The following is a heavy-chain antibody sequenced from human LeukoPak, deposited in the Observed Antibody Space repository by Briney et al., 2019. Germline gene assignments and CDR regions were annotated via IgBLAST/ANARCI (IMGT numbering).Heavy chain of an antibody. CDR3: ARNGGTRGPLNY. Sequence: GGSLRLSCAASGFTFSNYWMSWVRQAPGKGLEWVANIRQDGSETYYVDSVKGRFTISRDNAKNLLFLQMNSLTAEDTAVYYCARNGGTRGPLNYWGQGTLITVSS. V-gene: IGHV3-7*01. J-gene: IGHJ4*02. CDR2: IRQDGSET. D-gene: IGHD2-8*01. CDR1: GFTFSNYW.